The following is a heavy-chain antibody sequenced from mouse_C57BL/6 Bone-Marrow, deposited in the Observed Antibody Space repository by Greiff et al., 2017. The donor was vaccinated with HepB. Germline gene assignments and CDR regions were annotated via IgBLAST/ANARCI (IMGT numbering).Heavy chain of an antibody. V-gene: IGHV5-16*01. CDR2: INYDGSST. J-gene: IGHJ3*01. Sequence: EVKLVESEGGLVQPGSSMKLSCTASGFTFSDYYMAWVRQVPEKGLEWVANINYDGSSTYYLDSLNSRFIISRDNAKNILYLQMSSLKSEDTATYYCARVDHSFAYWGQGTLVTVSA. CDR1: GFTFSDYY. CDR3: ARVDHSFAY.